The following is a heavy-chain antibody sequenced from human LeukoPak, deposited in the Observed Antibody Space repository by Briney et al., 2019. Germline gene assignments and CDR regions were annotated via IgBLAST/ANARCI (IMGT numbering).Heavy chain of an antibody. CDR2: IIPILGIA. Sequence: SVKVSCKASGGTFSSYTISRVRQAPGQGLEWMGRIIPILGIANYAQKFQGRVTITADKSTSTACMELSSLRSEDTAVYYCARSVVVTAPFDYWGQGTLVTVSS. D-gene: IGHD2-21*02. CDR3: ARSVVVTAPFDY. V-gene: IGHV1-69*02. CDR1: GGTFSSYT. J-gene: IGHJ4*02.